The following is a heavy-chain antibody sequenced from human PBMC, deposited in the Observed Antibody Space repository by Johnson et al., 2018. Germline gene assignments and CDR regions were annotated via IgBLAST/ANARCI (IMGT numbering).Heavy chain of an antibody. CDR2: IWSDGSNK. Sequence: QVQLVESGGGVVQPGRSLRLSCGASGFTFSSYAMHWVRQAPAKGLEWMAVIWSDGSNKYYANTVTGRFTISRDNGRNSLYLQMSSLRAEEPAVYYCATSHHYAFDFWGEGTMLTVSS. J-gene: IGHJ3*01. CDR3: ATSHHYAFDF. CDR1: GFTFSSYA. V-gene: IGHV3-33*03.